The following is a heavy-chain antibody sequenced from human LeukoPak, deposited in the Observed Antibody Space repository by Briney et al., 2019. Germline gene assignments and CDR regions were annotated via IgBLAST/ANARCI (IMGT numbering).Heavy chain of an antibody. V-gene: IGHV3-23*01. CDR1: GFTFSSYA. Sequence: GGSLRLSCAASGFTFSSYAMSWVRQAPGKGLEWVSAFSGSGGSTYYADSVKGRFTISRDNSKNTLYLQMNSLRAEDTAVYYCAKDYCTNGVCYYFDYWGQGTLVTVSS. D-gene: IGHD2-8*01. CDR2: FSGSGGST. CDR3: AKDYCTNGVCYYFDY. J-gene: IGHJ4*02.